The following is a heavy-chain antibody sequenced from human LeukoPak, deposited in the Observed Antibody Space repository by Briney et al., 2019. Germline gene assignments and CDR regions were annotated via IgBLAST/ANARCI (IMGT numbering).Heavy chain of an antibody. J-gene: IGHJ1*01. CDR3: AKDVRGGPMARDGSVQH. D-gene: IGHD5-24*01. CDR1: GFTFSSYA. Sequence: PGGSLRLSCAASGFTFSSYAMIWFRQAPGKGLEWVSTVNNNGNKKYYVDSVKGRFTISRDNSKSTLYLQMNSLRAEDTAVYYCAKDVRGGPMARDGSVQHWGQGTLVTVSS. CDR2: VNNNGNKK. V-gene: IGHV3-23*05.